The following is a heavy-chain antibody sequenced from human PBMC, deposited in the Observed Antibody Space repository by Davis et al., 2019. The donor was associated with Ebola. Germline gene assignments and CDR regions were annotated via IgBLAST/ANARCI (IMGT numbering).Heavy chain of an antibody. J-gene: IGHJ5*02. CDR1: GYTFTGYY. V-gene: IGHV1-2*05. CDR3: ARHGTHGFFNWFDP. CDR2: INPNSGGT. Sequence: ASVKVSCKASGYTFTGYYMHWVRQAPGQGLEWMGRINPNSGGTNYAQKFQGRVTMTRDTSLNTAYLQWSSLKASDAGIYYCARHGTHGFFNWFDPWGQGTLVTVSS. D-gene: IGHD3-3*01.